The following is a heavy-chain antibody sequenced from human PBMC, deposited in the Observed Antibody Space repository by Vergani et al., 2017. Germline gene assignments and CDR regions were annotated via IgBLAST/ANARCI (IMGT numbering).Heavy chain of an antibody. D-gene: IGHD3-22*01. CDR2: IIPIFGTA. Sequence: QVQLVQSGAEVKKPGSSVKVSCKASGGTFSSYAISWVRQAPGQGLEWMGGIIPIFGTANYAQKFQGRVTITADESTSTAYMELSSLRSEDTAVYYCARDFQPNYYDSSGYYSGLDYWGQGTLVTVSS. CDR1: GGTFSSYA. CDR3: ARDFQPNYYDSSGYYSGLDY. V-gene: IGHV1-69*01. J-gene: IGHJ4*02.